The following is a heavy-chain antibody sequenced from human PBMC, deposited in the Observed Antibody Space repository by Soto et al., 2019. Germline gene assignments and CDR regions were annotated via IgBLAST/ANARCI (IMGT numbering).Heavy chain of an antibody. J-gene: IGHJ4*02. CDR1: GYTYTGHY. D-gene: IGHD1-26*01. V-gene: IGHV1-2*02. Sequence: ASVKVSCKTSGYTYTGHYIHWVRQAPQQGPEWMGEIGPESGATRYAQKFRGRVTMTMDTSITTVYMELKNLSPDDTAVYYCGRGRSGQIVVFYWGQGTPVTVSS. CDR2: IGPESGAT. CDR3: GRGRSGQIVVFY.